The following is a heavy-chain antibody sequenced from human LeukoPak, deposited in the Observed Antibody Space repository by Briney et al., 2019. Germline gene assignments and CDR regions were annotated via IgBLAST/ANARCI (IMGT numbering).Heavy chain of an antibody. CDR1: GGSISSSSDY. D-gene: IGHD1-26*01. V-gene: IGHV4-39*01. CDR3: ARRGRGSYSF. CDR2: IYYSGST. J-gene: IGHJ4*02. Sequence: SETLSLTCTVSGGSISSSSDYWGWIRQPPGKGLEWIGSIYYSGSTYYNPSLKSRVTISVDTSKNQFSLKLSSVTAADTAVYYCARRGRGSYSFWGQGTLVIVSS.